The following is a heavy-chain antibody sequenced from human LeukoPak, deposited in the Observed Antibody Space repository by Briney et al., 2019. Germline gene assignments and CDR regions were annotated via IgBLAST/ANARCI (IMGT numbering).Heavy chain of an antibody. CDR1: GGSISSGSYY. Sequence: PSETLSLTCTVSGGSISSGSYYWSWIRQPPGKGLEWIGYIYHSGSTNYNPSLKSRVTISVDTSQNQFSLKLTSVTAADTAVYYCARDGYSGSDALWGQGTLVTVSS. D-gene: IGHD5-12*01. V-gene: IGHV4-61*01. CDR2: IYHSGST. CDR3: ARDGYSGSDAL. J-gene: IGHJ4*02.